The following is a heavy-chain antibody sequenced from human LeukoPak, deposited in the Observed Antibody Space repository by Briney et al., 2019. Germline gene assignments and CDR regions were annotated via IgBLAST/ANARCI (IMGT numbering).Heavy chain of an antibody. D-gene: IGHD2-2*01. CDR2: INHSGTT. CDR1: GGSFSGYY. CDR3: ARGPDCSSTSCAVDY. Sequence: ETXSLTCAVYGGSFSGYYWSWIRQPPGKGLEWIGEINHSGTTNYNPSLKSRVTISIDTSKNQFSLKLSSGTAADTAVYYCARGPDCSSTSCAVDYWGQGTLVTVSS. J-gene: IGHJ4*02. V-gene: IGHV4-34*01.